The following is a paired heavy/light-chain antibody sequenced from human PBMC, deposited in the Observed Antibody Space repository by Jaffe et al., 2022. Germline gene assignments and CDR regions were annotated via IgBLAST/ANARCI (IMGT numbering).Light chain of an antibody. J-gene: IGLJ2*01. CDR2: QDT. Sequence: SYEVTQPPSVSVSPGQTASITCSGDKLGENDVAWYQQRPGQSPVVVIHQDTKRPSGIPERFSGSNSGNTATLTISGTQPMDEADYYCQAWDSGTVFFGGGTKLTVL. CDR3: QAWDSGTVF. V-gene: IGLV3-1*01. CDR1: KLGEND.
Heavy chain of an antibody. V-gene: IGHV4-39*01. CDR1: GGSISSNSHY. D-gene: IGHD2-2*01. J-gene: IGHJ3*02. CDR3: ARHRGYCNSATCHVGGAFDM. CDR2: IYYSGNT. Sequence: QVQLRESGPGLVKPSETLSLTCSVSGGSISSNSHYWGWIRQPPGQGLEWIGSIYYSGNTYFNASLKSRVTMSVDSSNNEFSLKLSSVTAVDTAVYFCARHRGYCNSATCHVGGAFDMWGQGTMVTVSS.